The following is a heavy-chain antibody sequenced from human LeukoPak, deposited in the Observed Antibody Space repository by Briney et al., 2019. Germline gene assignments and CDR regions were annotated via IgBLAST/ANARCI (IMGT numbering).Heavy chain of an antibody. D-gene: IGHD3-10*01. J-gene: IGHJ4*02. CDR2: ISDSGGST. CDR1: LVTFNNYA. CDR3: ARVIRRFGEFSSDY. Sequence: PGGSLRLSCAASLVTFNNYAMTWVRQAPGKGLEWVSTISDSGGSTYYIDSVKGRFTISRDNAKNSLYLQMNSLRDEDTAVYYCARVIRRFGEFSSDYWGQGTLVTVSS. V-gene: IGHV3-23*01.